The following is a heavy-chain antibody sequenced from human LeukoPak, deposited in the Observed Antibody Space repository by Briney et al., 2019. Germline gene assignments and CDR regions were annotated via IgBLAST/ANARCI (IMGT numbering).Heavy chain of an antibody. CDR3: ARENYAALGSDAFDI. V-gene: IGHV3-53*01. CDR1: GLSVSDNY. Sequence: GGSLRLSCAASGLSVSDNYMSWVRQAPGKGLQWVSVIYSDDKTDYTDSVKGRFTISRDNSKNTLYLQMNSLRAEDTAVYYCARENYAALGSDAFDIWGHGTMVIVSS. D-gene: IGHD2-2*01. CDR2: IYSDDKT. J-gene: IGHJ3*02.